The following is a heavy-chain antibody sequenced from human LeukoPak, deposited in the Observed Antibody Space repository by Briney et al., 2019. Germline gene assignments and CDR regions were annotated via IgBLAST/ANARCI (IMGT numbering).Heavy chain of an antibody. V-gene: IGHV3-7*01. Sequence: GGSLRLSCAASGFTFSSYWFNWVRQAPGKGLEWVANIKQDGSEKYYVDSVKGRFTISRDNAKNSLYLQMNSLRAEDTAVYYCARWVWFDGMDVWGQGTTVTVSS. CDR2: IKQDGSEK. CDR1: GFTFSSYW. J-gene: IGHJ6*02. CDR3: ARWVWFDGMDV. D-gene: IGHD3-16*01.